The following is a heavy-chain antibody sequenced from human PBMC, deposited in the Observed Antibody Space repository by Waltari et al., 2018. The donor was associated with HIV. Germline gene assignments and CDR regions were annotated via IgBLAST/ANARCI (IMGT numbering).Heavy chain of an antibody. D-gene: IGHD6-6*01. CDR1: GGSISSGSYS. Sequence: QVQLQESGPGLVKPSQTLSPTCTVSGGSISSGSYSWSWIRQPAGKGLGWIGRIYTSRRPNYNPALKSRVTISVDTTKNQSSLKVSSVTAADTAVYYWAREEVPQYSSSSIDYWGQGTLVTVSS. V-gene: IGHV4-61*02. CDR2: IYTSRRP. J-gene: IGHJ4*02. CDR3: AREEVPQYSSSSIDY.